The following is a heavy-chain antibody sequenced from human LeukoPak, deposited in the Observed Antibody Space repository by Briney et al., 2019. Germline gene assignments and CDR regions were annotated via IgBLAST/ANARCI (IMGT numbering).Heavy chain of an antibody. Sequence: SETLSLTCTVSGDSVSSSNYYWAWIRQPPGKGLEWIGNIYYSGSTYYNPSLKSRLTISVDTSKNQFSLKLTSVTAADTAVYYCARQTGSGLFILPGGQGTLVTVSS. V-gene: IGHV4-39*01. CDR1: GDSVSSSNYY. CDR3: ARQTGSGLFILP. CDR2: IYYSGST. D-gene: IGHD3/OR15-3a*01. J-gene: IGHJ4*02.